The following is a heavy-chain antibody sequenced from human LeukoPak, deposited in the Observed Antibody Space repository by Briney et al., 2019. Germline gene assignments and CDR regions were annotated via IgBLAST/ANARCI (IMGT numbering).Heavy chain of an antibody. D-gene: IGHD2-2*01. V-gene: IGHV3-30*03. Sequence: PGGSLRLSCAASGFTFSSYGMHWVRQAPGKGLEWVAVISYDGSNKYYADSVKGRFTISRDNSKNTLYLQMNSLRAEDTAVYYCARPPTYYSTTGCQFDYWGQGTLVTVSS. CDR2: ISYDGSNK. J-gene: IGHJ4*02. CDR3: ARPPTYYSTTGCQFDY. CDR1: GFTFSSYG.